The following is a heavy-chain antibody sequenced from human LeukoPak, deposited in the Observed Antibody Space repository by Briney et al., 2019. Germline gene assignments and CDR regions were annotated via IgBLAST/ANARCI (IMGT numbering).Heavy chain of an antibody. CDR3: ARGGYNWNWTAGDY. D-gene: IGHD1-7*01. J-gene: IGHJ4*02. CDR1: GFTFSSYS. Sequence: GGSLRLSCAASGFTFSSYSMNWVRQAPGKGLESVSSISSSSSYIYYADSVKGRFTISRDNAKNSLYLQMKSLRAEHTAVYYCARGGYNWNWTAGDYWGQGTLVTVSS. CDR2: ISSSSSYI. V-gene: IGHV3-21*01.